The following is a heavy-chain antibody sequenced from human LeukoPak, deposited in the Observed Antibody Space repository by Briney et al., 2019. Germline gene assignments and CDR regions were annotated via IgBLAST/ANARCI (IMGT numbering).Heavy chain of an antibody. J-gene: IGHJ4*02. V-gene: IGHV4-34*01. CDR1: GGSISSGGYS. CDR3: ARGAPNYDSRGNYFDY. CDR2: INHSGST. Sequence: SSETLPLTCAVSGGSISSGGYSWSWIRQPPGQGLEWIGEINHSGSTNYNPSLKSRVTISVDTSKNQFSLKLSSVTAADTAAYYCARGAPNYDSRGNYFDYWGQGTLVTVSS. D-gene: IGHD3-22*01.